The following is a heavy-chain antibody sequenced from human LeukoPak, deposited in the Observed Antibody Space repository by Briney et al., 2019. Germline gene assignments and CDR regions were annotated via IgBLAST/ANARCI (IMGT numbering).Heavy chain of an antibody. D-gene: IGHD3/OR15-3a*01. CDR2: INPNSGDT. Sequence: GASVKVSCKASGYTFTGYYMHWVRQAPGQGLEWMGWINPNSGDTNYAQKFQGRVTMARDTSISTAYMELSRLRSDDTAVYYCARVGLVTWGYFDYWGQGSLVTVSS. CDR3: ARVGLVTWGYFDY. J-gene: IGHJ4*02. V-gene: IGHV1-2*02. CDR1: GYTFTGYY.